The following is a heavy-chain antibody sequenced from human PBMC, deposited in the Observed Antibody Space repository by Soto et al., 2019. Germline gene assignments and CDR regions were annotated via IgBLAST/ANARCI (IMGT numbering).Heavy chain of an antibody. CDR2: TYYRSKWYN. D-gene: IGHD5-12*01. CDR3: ARGEGYSGYGGYFDY. CDR1: GDSVSSNSAA. Sequence: KQSQTLSLTCAISGDSVSSNSAAWNWIRQSPSRGLEWLGRTYYRSKWYNDYAVSVKSRITINPDTSKNQFSLQLNSVTPEDTAVYYCARGEGYSGYGGYFDYWGQGTLVTVYS. V-gene: IGHV6-1*01. J-gene: IGHJ4*02.